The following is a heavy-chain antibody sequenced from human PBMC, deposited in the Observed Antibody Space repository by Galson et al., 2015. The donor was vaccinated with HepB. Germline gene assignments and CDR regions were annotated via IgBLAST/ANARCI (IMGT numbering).Heavy chain of an antibody. CDR3: ARLNRYCGAASFFEDYLDL. Sequence: SVKVSCKASGGTFTCHAISWVRLVPGQGLEWIGGIIPFFGASNYAQNFQDRVSIIADESTSTTYMELRNLISDDTAVYFCARLNRYCGAASFFEDYLDLWGQGTLVTVSS. CDR2: IIPFFGAS. V-gene: IGHV1-69*13. D-gene: IGHD2-21*01. J-gene: IGHJ4*02. CDR1: GGTFTCHA.